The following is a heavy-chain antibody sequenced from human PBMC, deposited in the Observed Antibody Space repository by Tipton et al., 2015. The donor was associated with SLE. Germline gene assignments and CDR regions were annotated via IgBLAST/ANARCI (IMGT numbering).Heavy chain of an antibody. V-gene: IGHV4-34*01. J-gene: IGHJ6*03. CDR3: AKGLGSYSSGWRYYYYYMDV. CDR1: GGSFSDYY. D-gene: IGHD6-25*01. CDR2: INHSGST. Sequence: TLSLTCALYGGSFSDYYWSWIRQPPGKGLEWIGEINHSGSTNYNPSLKSRVTISVDTSKNQFSLKLSSGTAADTAVYYCAKGLGSYSSGWRYYYYYMDVWGKGTTVTVSS.